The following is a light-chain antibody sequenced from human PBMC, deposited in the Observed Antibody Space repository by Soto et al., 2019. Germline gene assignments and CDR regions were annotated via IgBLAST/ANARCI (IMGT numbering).Light chain of an antibody. Sequence: QSALTQPASVSGSPGQSITISCTGNSSDVGTYRYVSWYQQHPGKAPKLMIYAVSNRPSGVSNRFSGSKSGNTASLTISGLQAEDEADYYCSSYTRSSTLIFGGGTKVTVL. J-gene: IGLJ2*01. CDR3: SSYTRSSTLI. V-gene: IGLV2-14*01. CDR2: AVS. CDR1: SSDVGTYRY.